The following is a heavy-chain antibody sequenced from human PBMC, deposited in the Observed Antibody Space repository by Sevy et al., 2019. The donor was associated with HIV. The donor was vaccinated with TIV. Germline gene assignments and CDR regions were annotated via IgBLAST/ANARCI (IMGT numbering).Heavy chain of an antibody. D-gene: IGHD3-22*01. J-gene: IGHJ3*02. CDR3: ARGDYYDTSCYYTDAFDI. Sequence: GGSLRLSCAASGFTFNSYWMSWVRQAPGKGLEWVGNIKPDGSEKYYVDSVKGRFTISRDNAKNSLYLQMDSLRAGDTAVYYCARGDYYDTSCYYTDAFDIWGQGTRVTVSS. CDR2: IKPDGSEK. V-gene: IGHV3-7*04. CDR1: GFTFNSYW.